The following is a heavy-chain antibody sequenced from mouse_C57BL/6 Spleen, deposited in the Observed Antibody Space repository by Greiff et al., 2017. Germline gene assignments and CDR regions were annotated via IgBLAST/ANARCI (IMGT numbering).Heavy chain of an antibody. Sequence: EVKLMESGGGLVQPGGSLKLSCAASGFTFSDYYMYWVRQTPEKRLEWVAYISNGGGSTYYPDTVKGRFPISRDNAKNTLYLQMSRLKSEDTAMYYCASSITTRYFDVWGTGTTVTVSS. J-gene: IGHJ1*03. D-gene: IGHD1-1*01. CDR2: ISNGGGST. CDR3: ASSITTRYFDV. CDR1: GFTFSDYY. V-gene: IGHV5-12*01.